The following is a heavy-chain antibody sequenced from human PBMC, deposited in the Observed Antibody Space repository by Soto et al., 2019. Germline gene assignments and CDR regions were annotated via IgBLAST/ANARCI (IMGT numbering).Heavy chain of an antibody. D-gene: IGHD3-22*01. V-gene: IGHV4-38-2*01. J-gene: IGHJ4*02. CDR3: ARTDSVGYYPY. Sequence: SETLSLTCAVSGDSISSAYYWAWIRQPPGKGLEWIGSIYHSGTTYYNPSLKSRVTMSVDTSMNLFSLRLSSVTAADSALYYCARTDSVGYYPYCGQGILVTVAS. CDR2: IYHSGTT. CDR1: GDSISSAYY.